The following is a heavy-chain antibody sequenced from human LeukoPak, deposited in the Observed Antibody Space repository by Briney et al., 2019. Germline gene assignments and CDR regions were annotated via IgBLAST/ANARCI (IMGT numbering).Heavy chain of an antibody. D-gene: IGHD4/OR15-4a*01. V-gene: IGHV3-53*01. CDR1: GFTFSNNY. Sequence: PGGSLRLSCAASGFTFSNNYMSWVRQAPGKGLEWVSGIYSSGSTYYSDSVEGRCTISRDHYKHTLFLKMHNLSGEDTAVYYCARDALTHCDYWGQGTLVTV. CDR3: ARDALTHCDY. CDR2: IYSSGST. J-gene: IGHJ4*02.